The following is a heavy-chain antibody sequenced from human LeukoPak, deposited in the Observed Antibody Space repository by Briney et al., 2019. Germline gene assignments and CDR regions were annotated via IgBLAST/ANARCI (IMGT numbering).Heavy chain of an antibody. V-gene: IGHV3-23*01. J-gene: IGHJ3*02. D-gene: IGHD2-2*01. CDR3: AKFADIVVVPAAMAAFDI. CDR2: ISGSGGST. CDR1: GFTFGDYA. Sequence: GGSLRLSCTASGFTFGDYAMSWVRQAPGKGLEWVSAISGSGGSTYYADSVKGRFTISRDNSKNTLYLQMNSLRAEDTAVYYCAKFADIVVVPAAMAAFDIWGQGTMVTVSS.